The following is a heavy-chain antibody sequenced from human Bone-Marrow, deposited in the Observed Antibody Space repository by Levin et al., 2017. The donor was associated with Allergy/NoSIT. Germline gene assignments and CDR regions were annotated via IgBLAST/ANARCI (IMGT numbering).Heavy chain of an antibody. J-gene: IGHJ4*02. CDR3: AGALSKFDY. V-gene: IGHV4-34*01. Sequence: SQTLSLTCTVSGGSFSDYHWSWIRPPPGKGLEWIGEVYHNGDTDYNPSFRSRITISADTSKAQFSLKLRSVTAADTAVYYCAGALSKFDYWGQGTLVTVSS. CDR1: GGSFSDYH. CDR2: VYHNGDT.